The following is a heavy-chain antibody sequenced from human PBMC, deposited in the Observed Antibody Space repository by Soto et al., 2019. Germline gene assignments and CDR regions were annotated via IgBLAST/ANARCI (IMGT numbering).Heavy chain of an antibody. D-gene: IGHD5-18*01. Sequence: QVQLVESGGGVVQPGRSLRLSCAASGFTFSSYGMHWVRQAPGKGLEWVAVIWYDGSNKYYADSVKGRFTISRDNSKNTLYLQRNSLRAEDTAVYYCARSYSYGYGDYWGQGTLVTVSS. J-gene: IGHJ4*02. CDR2: IWYDGSNK. CDR1: GFTFSSYG. V-gene: IGHV3-33*01. CDR3: ARSYSYGYGDY.